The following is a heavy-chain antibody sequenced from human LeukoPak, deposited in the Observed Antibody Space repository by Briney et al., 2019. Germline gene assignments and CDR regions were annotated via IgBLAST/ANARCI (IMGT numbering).Heavy chain of an antibody. V-gene: IGHV3-15*01. J-gene: IGHJ4*02. CDR2: IKSKTDGGTT. Sequence: GGSLRLSCAASGFTFSNAWMSWVRQAPGKGLEWVGRIKSKTDGGTTDYAAPVKGRFTISRDDSKNTLYLQMNSLKTEDTAVYYCTTAGGYNYYDSSGYYYVGTGDYWGQGTLVTVSS. D-gene: IGHD3-22*01. CDR1: GFTFSNAW. CDR3: TTAGGYNYYDSSGYYYVGTGDY.